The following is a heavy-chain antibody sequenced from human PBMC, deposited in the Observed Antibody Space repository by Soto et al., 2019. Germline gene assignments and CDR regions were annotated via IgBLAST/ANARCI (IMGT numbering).Heavy chain of an antibody. CDR2: ISSSSSYI. V-gene: IGHV3-21*01. D-gene: IGHD3-3*01. J-gene: IGHJ5*02. CDR3: ASRGGDFWSGYLA. Sequence: EVQLVESGGGLVKPGGSLRLSCAASGFTFSSYSMNWVRQAPGKGLEWVSSISSSSSYIYYADSVKGRFTISRDNAKNSLYLQMNSLRAEDTAVYYCASRGGDFWSGYLAWGQGTLVTVSS. CDR1: GFTFSSYS.